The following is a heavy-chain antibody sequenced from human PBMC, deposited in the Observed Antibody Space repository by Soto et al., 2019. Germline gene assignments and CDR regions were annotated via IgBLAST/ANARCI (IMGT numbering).Heavy chain of an antibody. J-gene: IGHJ6*02. Sequence: QVQLVESGGGVVQPGRSLRLSCAASGFTFSSYAMHWVRQAPGKGLEWVAVISYDGSNKYYADSVKGRFTISRDNSKNTLYLQMNSLRAEDTAVYYCARDPPNWNLSMDVWCQGTTVTVSS. D-gene: IGHD1-1*01. CDR3: ARDPPNWNLSMDV. CDR2: ISYDGSNK. V-gene: IGHV3-30-3*01. CDR1: GFTFSSYA.